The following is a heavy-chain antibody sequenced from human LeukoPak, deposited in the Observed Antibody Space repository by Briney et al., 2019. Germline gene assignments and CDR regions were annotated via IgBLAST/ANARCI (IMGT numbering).Heavy chain of an antibody. Sequence: SETLSLTCTVSGGSISSYHWSWIRQPPGKGLEWIGYIYYSGSTNYNPSLKSRVTISVDTSKNQFSLKLSSVTAADTAVYYCARRVWFDPWGQGTLVTVSS. V-gene: IGHV4-59*08. D-gene: IGHD3-3*01. CDR2: IYYSGST. CDR3: ARRVWFDP. CDR1: GGSISSYH. J-gene: IGHJ5*02.